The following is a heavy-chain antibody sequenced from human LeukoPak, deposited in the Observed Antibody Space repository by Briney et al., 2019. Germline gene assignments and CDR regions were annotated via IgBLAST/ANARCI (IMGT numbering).Heavy chain of an antibody. CDR3: ARDIADYGDAFDI. J-gene: IGHJ3*02. D-gene: IGHD4-17*01. CDR2: IGSDGNTV. Sequence: GGSLRLSCAASGFPFSSHEMNWVRQAPGKGLEWVSYIGSDGNTVYYADSLKGRFTISRDNAKNSLYLQMNSLRAEDTAIYYCARDIADYGDAFDIWGQGTMVTVSS. CDR1: GFPFSSHE. V-gene: IGHV3-48*03.